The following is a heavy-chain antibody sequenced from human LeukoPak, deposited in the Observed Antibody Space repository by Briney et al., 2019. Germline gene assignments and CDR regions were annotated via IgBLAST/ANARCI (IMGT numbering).Heavy chain of an antibody. V-gene: IGHV1-69*04. CDR1: GGTFSSYA. D-gene: IGHD4-17*01. CDR3: ARGLAYGDYIY. CDR2: IIPILGIA. J-gene: IGHJ4*02. Sequence: VASVKVSCKASGGTFSSYAISWVRQAPGQGLEWMGRIIPILGIANYAQKFQGRVTITADKSTSTAYMELSSLRSEDMAVYYCARGLAYGDYIYWGQGTLVTVSS.